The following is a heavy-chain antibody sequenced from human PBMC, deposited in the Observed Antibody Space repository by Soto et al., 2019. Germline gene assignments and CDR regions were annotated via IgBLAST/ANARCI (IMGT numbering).Heavy chain of an antibody. Sequence: QVQLVQSGAEVKKPGSSVKVSCKASGDILSSYVIAWVRQAPGQGLEWMGGIIPIFGTTNYAQRFQGRVTITADKSTNTAYMDLSSLRSVDTAVYYCAYSGYEYYFDYWGQGTLVTVSS. D-gene: IGHD5-12*01. J-gene: IGHJ4*02. CDR1: GDILSSYV. CDR2: IIPIFGTT. CDR3: AYSGYEYYFDY. V-gene: IGHV1-69*06.